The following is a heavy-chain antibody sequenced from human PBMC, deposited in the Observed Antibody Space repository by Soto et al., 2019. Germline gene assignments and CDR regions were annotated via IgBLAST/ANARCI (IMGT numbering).Heavy chain of an antibody. Sequence: GGSLRLSCSASGFTFSSYAMHWVRQAPGKGLEWVAVISYDGSNKYYADSVKGRFTISRDNSKNTLYLQMNSLRAEDTAVYYCARDYPDYGIDYWGQGTLVTVSS. V-gene: IGHV3-30-3*01. CDR2: ISYDGSNK. CDR3: ARDYPDYGIDY. J-gene: IGHJ4*02. D-gene: IGHD4-17*01. CDR1: GFTFSSYA.